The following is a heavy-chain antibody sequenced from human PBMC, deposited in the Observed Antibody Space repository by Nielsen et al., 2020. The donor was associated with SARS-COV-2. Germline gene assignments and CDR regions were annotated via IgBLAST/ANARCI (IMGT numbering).Heavy chain of an antibody. J-gene: IGHJ6*02. D-gene: IGHD2-2*01. CDR3: ARDRADCSSTSCYLYYYYYYGMDV. Sequence: WLRQPPGKGLEWVSYISSSSSTIYYADSVKGRFTISRDNAKNSLYLQMNSLRDEDTAVYYCARDRADCSSTSCYLYYYYYYGMDVWGQGTTVTVSS. CDR2: ISSSSSTI. V-gene: IGHV3-48*02.